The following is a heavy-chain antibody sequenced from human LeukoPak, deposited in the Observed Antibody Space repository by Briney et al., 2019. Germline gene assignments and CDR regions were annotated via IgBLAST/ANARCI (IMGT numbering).Heavy chain of an antibody. J-gene: IGHJ6*03. V-gene: IGHV4-61*02. CDR3: ARAECNNWNFCYMDV. D-gene: IGHD1-20*01. CDR1: GGSISSDTYY. Sequence: PSETLSLTCTVSGGSISSDTYYWSWIRQPAGKGLEWIGRIYTSGSTNNNPSLKGRVTISVDRSKNQFSLNLSSVTAADTAVYYCARAECNNWNFCYMDVWGEGTTVTVSS. CDR2: IYTSGST.